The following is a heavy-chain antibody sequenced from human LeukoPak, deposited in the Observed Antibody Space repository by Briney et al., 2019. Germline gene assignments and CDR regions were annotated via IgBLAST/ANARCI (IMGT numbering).Heavy chain of an antibody. CDR2: IYYSGST. D-gene: IGHD5-18*01. J-gene: IGHJ4*02. CDR3: ARDGDTAMVWDY. Sequence: SETLSLTCTVSGVSISSYYWSWIRQPPGKGLEWIGYIYYSGSTNYNPSLKSRVTISVDTSKNQFSLKLSSVTAADTAVYYCARDGDTAMVWDYWGQGTLVTVSS. CDR1: GVSISSYY. V-gene: IGHV4-59*01.